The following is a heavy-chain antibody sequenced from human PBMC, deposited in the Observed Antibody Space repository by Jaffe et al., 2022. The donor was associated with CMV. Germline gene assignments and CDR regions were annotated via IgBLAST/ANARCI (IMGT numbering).Heavy chain of an antibody. CDR3: AKEGGLGLLWFGELLPLDYYYGMDV. J-gene: IGHJ6*02. CDR2: ISYDGSNK. CDR1: GFTFSSYG. D-gene: IGHD3-10*01. V-gene: IGHV3-30*18. Sequence: QVQLVESGGGVVQPGRSLRLSCAASGFTFSSYGMHWVRQAPGKGLEWVAVISYDGSNKYYADSVKGRFTISRDNSKNTLYLQMNSLRAEDTAVYYCAKEGGLGLLWFGELLPLDYYYGMDVWGQGTTVTVSS.